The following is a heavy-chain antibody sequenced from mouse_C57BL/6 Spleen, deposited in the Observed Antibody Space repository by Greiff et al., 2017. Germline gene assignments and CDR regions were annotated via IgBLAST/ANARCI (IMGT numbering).Heavy chain of an antibody. CDR3: ARGIRSSYWYFDV. J-gene: IGHJ1*03. CDR2: IYPGDGDT. Sequence: QVQLQQSGAELVKPGASVKISCKASGYAFSSYWMNWVKQRPGKGLEWIGQIYPGDGDTNYNGKFKGKATLTADKSSSTAYMQLRSLTSEDSAVYFCARGIRSSYWYFDVWGTGTTVTVSS. CDR1: GYAFSSYW. V-gene: IGHV1-80*01. D-gene: IGHD1-1*01.